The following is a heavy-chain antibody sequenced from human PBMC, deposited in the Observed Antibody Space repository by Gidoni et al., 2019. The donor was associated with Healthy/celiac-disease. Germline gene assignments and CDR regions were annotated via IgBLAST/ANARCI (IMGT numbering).Heavy chain of an antibody. CDR2: IRSKAYGGTT. Sequence: EVQLVESGGGLVQPGRSLRLSCTASGFTFGDYAMSWVRQAPGKGLEWVGFIRSKAYGGTTEYAASVKGRFTISRDDSKSIAYLQMNSLKTEDTAVYYCTRDRGGNYAGWAFDYWGQGTLVTVSS. V-gene: IGHV3-49*04. CDR3: TRDRGGNYAGWAFDY. J-gene: IGHJ4*02. CDR1: GFTFGDYA. D-gene: IGHD4-4*01.